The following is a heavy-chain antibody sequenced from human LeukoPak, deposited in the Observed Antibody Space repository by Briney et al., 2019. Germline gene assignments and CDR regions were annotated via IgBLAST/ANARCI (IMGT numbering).Heavy chain of an antibody. Sequence: PGGSLGLSCAASGFIFSSYGMHWVRQAPGKGLEWVAVIWYDGSNEYYADSVKGRFTISRDNSKNTPYLQMNSLRAEDTAVYYCARDHSYGGKIPLFDYWGQGTLVTVSS. D-gene: IGHD4-23*01. CDR2: IWYDGSNE. CDR3: ARDHSYGGKIPLFDY. CDR1: GFIFSSYG. V-gene: IGHV3-33*01. J-gene: IGHJ4*02.